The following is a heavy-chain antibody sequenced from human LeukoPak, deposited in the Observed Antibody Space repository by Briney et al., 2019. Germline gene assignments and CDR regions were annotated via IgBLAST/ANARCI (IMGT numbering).Heavy chain of an antibody. Sequence: VRQAPGKGLEWVAVIWYDGSNKYYADSVKGRFTISRDNSKNTLYLQMNSLRAEDTAVYYCASHCSSTSCYNYWGQGTLVTVSS. CDR3: ASHCSSTSCYNY. J-gene: IGHJ4*02. CDR2: IWYDGSNK. D-gene: IGHD2-2*02. V-gene: IGHV3-33*01.